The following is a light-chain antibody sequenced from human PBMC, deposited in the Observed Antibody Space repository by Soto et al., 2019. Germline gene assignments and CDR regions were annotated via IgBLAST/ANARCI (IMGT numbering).Light chain of an antibody. CDR2: AAS. V-gene: IGKV1-39*01. CDR1: QSISSY. CDR3: QQSYSTRWT. Sequence: DIQMTHSPSSLSASVGYRVTITCVASQSISSYLNWYQQKPGKAPKLLIYAASSLQSGVPSRFSGSGSGTDFTLTISSLQPEDFATYYCQQSYSTRWTFGQGTKVDIK. J-gene: IGKJ1*01.